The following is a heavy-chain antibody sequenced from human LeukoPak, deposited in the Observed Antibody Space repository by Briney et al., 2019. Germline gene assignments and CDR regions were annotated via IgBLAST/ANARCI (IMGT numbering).Heavy chain of an antibody. V-gene: IGHV1-46*01. Sequence: ASVKVSCKASGYTFTNSHMHWARQAPGLGLEWMGIINPLDVATSYAQKFQGRVTMTSDTSTSTVYMELGSLKSEDTAVYYCAKDGGVDPTMASLDYFDLWGQGTLVTVSS. J-gene: IGHJ4*02. CDR1: GYTFTNSH. CDR3: AKDGGVDPTMASLDYFDL. D-gene: IGHD5-18*01. CDR2: INPLDVAT.